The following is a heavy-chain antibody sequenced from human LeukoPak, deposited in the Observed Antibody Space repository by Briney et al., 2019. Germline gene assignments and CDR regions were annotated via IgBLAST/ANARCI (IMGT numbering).Heavy chain of an antibody. D-gene: IGHD6-13*01. CDR3: AKDTSTRWYSSTPLPGDY. J-gene: IGHJ4*02. CDR1: GFTVSSNY. Sequence: GGSLRLSCAASGFTVSSNYMSWVRQAPGKGLEWVSGITGSGGNTYYADSVKGRFTISRDNSKSTLYLQMSSLRAEDTAIYYCAKDTSTRWYSSTPLPGDYWGQGTLVTVSS. CDR2: ITGSGGNT. V-gene: IGHV3-23*01.